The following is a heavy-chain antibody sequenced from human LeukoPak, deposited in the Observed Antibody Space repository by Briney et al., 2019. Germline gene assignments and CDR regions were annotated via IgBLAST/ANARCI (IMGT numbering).Heavy chain of an antibody. CDR1: GYTFTSYG. CDR3: ARGLRPYSGSHGLDY. D-gene: IGHD1-26*01. Sequence: ASVKVSCKASGYTFTSYGISWVRQAPGQGLEWMGWINPNSGGTNYAQKFQGRVNMTRDTSISTAHMELSRLRSDDTAVYYCARGLRPYSGSHGLDYWGQGTLVTVSS. V-gene: IGHV1-2*02. J-gene: IGHJ4*02. CDR2: INPNSGGT.